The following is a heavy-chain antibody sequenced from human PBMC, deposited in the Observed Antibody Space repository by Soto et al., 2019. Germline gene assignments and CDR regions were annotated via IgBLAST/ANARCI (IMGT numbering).Heavy chain of an antibody. V-gene: IGHV1-8*01. J-gene: IGHJ5*02. CDR3: ARGSGRSCIDFDP. Sequence: QVQLVQSGAEVKKPGASVKVSCKASGYTFTSYDINWVRQATGQGLEWMGWMNPNSGNTGYAQKFLGRVVMTRNTSISKADMELSSVRSEYTAVYYCARGSGRSCIDFDPWGQGTLVTVAT. CDR1: GYTFTSYD. D-gene: IGHD6-25*01. CDR2: MNPNSGNT.